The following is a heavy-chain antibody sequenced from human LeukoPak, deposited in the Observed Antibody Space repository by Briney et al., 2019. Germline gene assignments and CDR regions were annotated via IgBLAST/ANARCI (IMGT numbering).Heavy chain of an antibody. CDR3: AREWKRVTLVRGMDL. V-gene: IGHV1-18*01. D-gene: IGHD3-10*01. Sequence: ASVKVSCKASGYTFSNYGISWVRQPPGQELEWMGWISAYNGHTNYAQKVQDRVTMTTDTSTSTAYMELRSLRYDDTAVYFCAREWKRVTLVRGMDLWGQGALVTVSS. CDR2: ISAYNGHT. CDR1: GYTFSNYG. J-gene: IGHJ5*02.